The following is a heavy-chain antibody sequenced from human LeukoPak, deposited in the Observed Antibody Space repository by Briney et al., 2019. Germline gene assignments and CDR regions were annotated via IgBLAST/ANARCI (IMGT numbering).Heavy chain of an antibody. Sequence: ASVKVSCKASGYTFTSYYMHWVRQAPGQGLEWRGIINPSGGSTSYAQKFQGRVTMTRDTSTSTVYMELSSLRSEDTAVYYCAIRHLVSQPIDYWGQGTLVTVSS. V-gene: IGHV1-46*01. CDR1: GYTFTSYY. J-gene: IGHJ4*02. CDR2: INPSGGST. CDR3: AIRHLVSQPIDY. D-gene: IGHD1-1*01.